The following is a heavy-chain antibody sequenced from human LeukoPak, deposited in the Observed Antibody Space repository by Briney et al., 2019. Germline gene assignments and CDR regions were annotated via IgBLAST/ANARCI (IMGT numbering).Heavy chain of an antibody. D-gene: IGHD6-13*01. J-gene: IGHJ6*03. CDR2: ISSSGWTI. V-gene: IGHV3-48*01. CDR1: GFTFSSYG. Sequence: GGSLRLSCAASGFTFSSYGMNWVRRAPGKGLEWVSYISSSGWTIYYADSVKGRFTISRDNAKNSLYLQMNSLRAEDTAVYYCVKAAGDYYYYFMDVWGKGTTVTVSS. CDR3: VKAAGDYYYYFMDV.